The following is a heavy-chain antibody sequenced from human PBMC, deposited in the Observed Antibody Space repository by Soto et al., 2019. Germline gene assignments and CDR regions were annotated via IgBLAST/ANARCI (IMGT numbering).Heavy chain of an antibody. Sequence: GGSLRLSCAASGFTFSSYAMSWVRQAPGKGLEWVSYMSSSDNTIHYADSVRGRFTISRDNARGSLYLQMSGLSVEDTAVYYCARGSRGRDNFYFDYWGRGTLVTVSS. D-gene: IGHD3-9*01. CDR2: MSSSDNTI. CDR3: ARGSRGRDNFYFDY. J-gene: IGHJ4*02. CDR1: GFTFSSYA. V-gene: IGHV3-48*03.